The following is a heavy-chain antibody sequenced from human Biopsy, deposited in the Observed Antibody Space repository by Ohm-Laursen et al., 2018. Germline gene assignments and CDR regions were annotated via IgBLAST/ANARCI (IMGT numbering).Heavy chain of an antibody. CDR3: ARGKYKDFSTGLPRPYHYTLDF. D-gene: IGHD3-22*01. V-gene: IGHV3-11*01. J-gene: IGHJ6*02. Sequence: GTLSLTCTVSGGSVSGYYMSWIRQAPGKGLEWIVYISARDGVVYYADSVKGRFTISRDNTNNSLYLQMTSLRPEDTAVFYCARGKYKDFSTGLPRPYHYTLDFWGPGTTVTVSS. CDR2: ISARDGVV. CDR1: GGSVSGYY.